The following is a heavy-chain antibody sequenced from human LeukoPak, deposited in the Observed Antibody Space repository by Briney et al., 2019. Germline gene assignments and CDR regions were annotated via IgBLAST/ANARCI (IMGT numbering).Heavy chain of an antibody. D-gene: IGHD2-8*01. Sequence: PGGSLRLSCAASGFTFDDYALHWVRQAPGKGLEWVSGISWNSYNIAYADSVKGRFTISRDNAQNSLDLQMNSLRAEDTAFYYCVKNCARGMYSIPDTTFDSWGQGTLVTVSS. CDR1: GFTFDDYA. J-gene: IGHJ4*02. CDR2: ISWNSYNI. CDR3: VKNCARGMYSIPDTTFDS. V-gene: IGHV3-9*01.